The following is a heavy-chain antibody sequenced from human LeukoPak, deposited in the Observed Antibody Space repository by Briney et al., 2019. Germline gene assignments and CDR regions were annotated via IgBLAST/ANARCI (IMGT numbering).Heavy chain of an antibody. CDR2: ISGSGNRT. Sequence: GGSLRLSCAVSGFTFTSYAISWVRQAPGKGLEWVSTISGSGNRTYYANSVKGRFTLSRDKSKNTVYLQMNSLRAEDTAVYYCARDLGPYGSGSYYNYWGQGTLVTVSS. J-gene: IGHJ4*02. D-gene: IGHD3-10*01. CDR3: ARDLGPYGSGSYYNY. V-gene: IGHV3-23*01. CDR1: GFTFTSYA.